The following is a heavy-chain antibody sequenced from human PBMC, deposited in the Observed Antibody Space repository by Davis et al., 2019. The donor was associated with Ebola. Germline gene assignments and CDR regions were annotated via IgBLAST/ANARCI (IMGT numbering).Heavy chain of an antibody. V-gene: IGHV3-11*01. CDR2: ISGRGNIV. J-gene: IGHJ3*02. D-gene: IGHD4-17*01. CDR1: GFTFSDFY. Sequence: GESLKISCAASGFTFSDFYVNWIRQAPGKGLEWIAYISGRGNIVHYVDSVKGRFTISRDNAKNSVYLQMNSLRAEDTAVYYCARAEDDYGEYPDALDIWGQGTLVTVSS. CDR3: ARAEDDYGEYPDALDI.